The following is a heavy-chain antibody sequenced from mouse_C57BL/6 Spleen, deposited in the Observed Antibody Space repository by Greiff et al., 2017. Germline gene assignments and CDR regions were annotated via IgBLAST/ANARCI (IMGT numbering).Heavy chain of an antibody. CDR1: GFTFSSYA. CDR2: ISSGGDYI. V-gene: IGHV5-9-1*02. CDR3: TRVITTVGEAMDY. Sequence: EVKVVESGEGLVKPGGSLKLSCAASGFTFSSYAMSWVRQTPEKRLEWVAYISSGGDYIYYADTVKGRFTISRDNARNTLYLQMSSLKSEDTAMYYCTRVITTVGEAMDYWGQGTSVTVSS. D-gene: IGHD1-1*01. J-gene: IGHJ4*01.